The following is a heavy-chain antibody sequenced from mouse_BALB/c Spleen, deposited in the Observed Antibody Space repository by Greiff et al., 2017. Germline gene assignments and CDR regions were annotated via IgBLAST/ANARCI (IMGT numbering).Heavy chain of an antibody. CDR1: GFTFSSYG. CDR3: ARREITTDYYAMDY. Sequence: EVKLQESGGDLVKPGGSLKLSCAASGFTFSSYGMSWVRQTPDKRLEWVATISSGGSYTYYPDSVKGRFTISRDNAKNTLYLQMSSLKSEDTAMYYCARREITTDYYAMDYWGQGTSVTVSS. J-gene: IGHJ4*01. V-gene: IGHV5-6*02. CDR2: ISSGGSYT. D-gene: IGHD2-4*01.